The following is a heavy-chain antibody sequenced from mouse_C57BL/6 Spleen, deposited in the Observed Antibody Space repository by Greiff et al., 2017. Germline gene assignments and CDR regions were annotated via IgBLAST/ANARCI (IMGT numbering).Heavy chain of an antibody. CDR2: INPGSGGT. CDR3: ARSGGQLRLRNYFDY. Sequence: QVQLQQSGAELVRPGTSVKVSCKASGYAFTNYLIEWVKQRPGQGLEWIGVINPGSGGTNYNEKFKGKATLTADKSSSTAYMQLSSLTSEDSAVYFCARSGGQLRLRNYFDYWGQGTTLTVSS. J-gene: IGHJ2*01. D-gene: IGHD3-2*02. V-gene: IGHV1-54*01. CDR1: GYAFTNYL.